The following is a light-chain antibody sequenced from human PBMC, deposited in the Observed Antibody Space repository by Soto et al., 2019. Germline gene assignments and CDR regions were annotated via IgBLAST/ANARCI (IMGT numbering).Light chain of an antibody. J-gene: IGLJ2*01. CDR2: EGS. CDR1: SSDVGSYNL. Sequence: SALTQPASVSGSPGPSITISCTGTSSDVGSYNLVSWYQQHPGKAPKLMIYEGSKRPSGVSNRFSGSKSGNTASLTISGLQAEDEADYYCCSYAGSSSVVFGGGTNLTVL. V-gene: IGLV2-23*01. CDR3: CSYAGSSSVV.